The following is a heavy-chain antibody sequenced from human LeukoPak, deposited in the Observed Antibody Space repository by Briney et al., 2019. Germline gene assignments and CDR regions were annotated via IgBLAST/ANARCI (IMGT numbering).Heavy chain of an antibody. D-gene: IGHD2-21*01. Sequence: PGGSLRLSCAASGFTFSNHWMHWVRQAPGKGLVLVSRIDEGGTNAMYADSVKGRFSISRDNAKNTVNLQMNSLRAEDTGVYYCIRDEALWRLDYWGQGTLVTVSS. V-gene: IGHV3-74*03. CDR2: IDEGGTNA. CDR3: IRDEALWRLDY. J-gene: IGHJ4*02. CDR1: GFTFSNHW.